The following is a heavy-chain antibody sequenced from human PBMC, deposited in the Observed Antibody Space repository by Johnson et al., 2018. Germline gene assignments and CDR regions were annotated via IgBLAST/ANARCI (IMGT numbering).Heavy chain of an antibody. CDR1: GFSVSSNF. V-gene: IGHV3-21*04. D-gene: IGHD4-23*01. Sequence: VQLVESGGGLVQXGGSLRLXCAASGFSVSSNFMNWVRQAPGKGLEWVSSISSSSSYIYYADSVKGRFTISRDNAKNTLYLQMNSPRAEDTAVYYCAKLTGNYYYYYMDVWGKGTTVTVSS. CDR2: ISSSSSYI. J-gene: IGHJ6*03. CDR3: AKLTGNYYYYYMDV.